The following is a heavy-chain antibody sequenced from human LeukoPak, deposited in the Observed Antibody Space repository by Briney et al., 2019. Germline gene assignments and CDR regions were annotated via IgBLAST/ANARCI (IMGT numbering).Heavy chain of an antibody. CDR1: GFTFSDHY. J-gene: IGHJ6*02. V-gene: IGHV3-21*01. Sequence: GGSLRLSCAASGFTFSDHYMDWVRQAPGKGLEWVSSISSSSSYIYYADSVKGRFTISRDNAKNSLYLQMNSLRAEDTAVYYCARDLNYDFWSGYYTANYYYGMDVWGQGTTVTVSS. CDR2: ISSSSSYI. CDR3: ARDLNYDFWSGYYTANYYYGMDV. D-gene: IGHD3-3*01.